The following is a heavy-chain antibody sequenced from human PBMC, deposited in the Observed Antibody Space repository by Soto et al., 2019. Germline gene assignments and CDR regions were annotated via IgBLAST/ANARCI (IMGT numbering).Heavy chain of an antibody. Sequence: GGSLRLSCAASGFTFDDYAMHWVRQVPGKGLEWVSGISWNSGSIAYADSVKGRFTISRDNAKNSLYLQMNSLRAEDTALYFCAKDTWSGYRLGVRGNAFDIWGQGTMVTVSS. CDR3: AKDTWSGYRLGVRGNAFDI. D-gene: IGHD3-3*01. CDR1: GFTFDDYA. J-gene: IGHJ3*02. V-gene: IGHV3-9*01. CDR2: ISWNSGSI.